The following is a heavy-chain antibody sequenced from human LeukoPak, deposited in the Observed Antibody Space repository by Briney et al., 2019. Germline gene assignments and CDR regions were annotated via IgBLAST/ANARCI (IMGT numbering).Heavy chain of an antibody. Sequence: PGGSLRLSCAASGFTFSSYSMNWVRQAPGKGLEWVSSISSSSSYIYYADSVKGRFTISRDNAKNSLYLQMNSLRAEDTAVYYCAKIQVTTYFLDAFDIWGQGTMVTVSS. D-gene: IGHD4-11*01. J-gene: IGHJ3*02. CDR1: GFTFSSYS. CDR3: AKIQVTTYFLDAFDI. V-gene: IGHV3-21*04. CDR2: ISSSSSYI.